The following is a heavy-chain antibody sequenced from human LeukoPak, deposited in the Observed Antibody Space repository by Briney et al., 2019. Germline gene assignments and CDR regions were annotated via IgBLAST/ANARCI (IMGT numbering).Heavy chain of an antibody. CDR3: ARCGVVEAFDI. CDR2: IYTSGST. D-gene: IGHD3-10*01. J-gene: IGHJ3*02. V-gene: IGHV4-59*10. CDR1: GGSFSGYY. Sequence: SETLSLTCAVYGGSFSGYYWSWIRQPPGKGLEWIGRIYTSGSTNYNPSLKSRVTISVDTSKNQFSLKLSSVTAADTAVYYCARCGVVEAFDIWGQGTMVTVSS.